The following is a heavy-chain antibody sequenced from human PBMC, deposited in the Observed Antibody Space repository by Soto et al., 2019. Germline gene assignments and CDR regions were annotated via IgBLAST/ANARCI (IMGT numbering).Heavy chain of an antibody. Sequence: GGSLRLSCAASGFGFSNAWMSWVRQAPGKGLEWVGRIKSETDGETTDYVAPVKSRFTISRDDSKNTLYLQMNSLKIEDTAVYYCTTDLNGGFDYWGRGTLVTVSS. CDR1: GFGFSNAW. CDR2: IKSETDGETT. CDR3: TTDLNGGFDY. D-gene: IGHD2-8*01. J-gene: IGHJ4*02. V-gene: IGHV3-15*01.